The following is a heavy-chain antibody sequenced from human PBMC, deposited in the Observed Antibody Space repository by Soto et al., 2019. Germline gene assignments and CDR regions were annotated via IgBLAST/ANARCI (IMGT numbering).Heavy chain of an antibody. J-gene: IGHJ4*02. Sequence: GGSLRLSCAASGFTFSSYGMHWVRQAPGKGLEWVAVIWYDGSNKYYADSVKGRFTISRDNSKNTLYLQMNSLRAEDTAVYYCARGVAAAAGIGLDYWGQGTLVTVSS. CDR2: IWYDGSNK. CDR1: GFTFSSYG. D-gene: IGHD6-13*01. V-gene: IGHV3-33*01. CDR3: ARGVAAAAGIGLDY.